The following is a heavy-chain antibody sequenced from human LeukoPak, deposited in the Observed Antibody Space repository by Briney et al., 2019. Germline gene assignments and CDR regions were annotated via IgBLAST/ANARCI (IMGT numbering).Heavy chain of an antibody. Sequence: GGSLRLSCAASGFTFSTYTMNWVRQAPGKGLEWVSCITSGSDAKYYADSVKGRFTISRDNSKNTLYLQMNSLRAEDTAVYYCARDQRVGYFDYWGQGTLVTVSS. D-gene: IGHD3-10*01. CDR2: ITSGSDAK. CDR3: ARDQRVGYFDY. J-gene: IGHJ4*02. V-gene: IGHV3-48*01. CDR1: GFTFSTYT.